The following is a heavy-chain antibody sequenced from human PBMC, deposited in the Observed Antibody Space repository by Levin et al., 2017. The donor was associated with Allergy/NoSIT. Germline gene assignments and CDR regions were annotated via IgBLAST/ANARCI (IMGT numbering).Heavy chain of an antibody. D-gene: IGHD6-19*01. CDR2: ISGSGGST. J-gene: IGHJ4*02. V-gene: IGHV3-23*01. CDR1: GFTFSSYA. Sequence: SCAASGFTFSSYAMSWVRQAPGKGLEWVSAISGSGGSTYYADSVKGRFTISRDNSKNTLYLQMNSLRAEDTAVYYCAKGGSGWYFSDYWGQGTLVTVSS. CDR3: AKGGSGWYFSDY.